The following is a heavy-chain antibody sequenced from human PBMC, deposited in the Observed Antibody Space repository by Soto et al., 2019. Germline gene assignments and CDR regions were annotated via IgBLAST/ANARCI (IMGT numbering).Heavy chain of an antibody. Sequence: SLKISRKGSGYTFTNYWIVWVLQIPGKGLEWMGIIYPGDSDTRYSPSFQGQVTISADRSISTAYLQWRSLKASATGIYYCARYPTLTDYFFHGMDAYLHGPTVTGSS. CDR2: IYPGDSDT. V-gene: IGHV5-51*01. J-gene: IGHJ6*02. CDR1: GYTFTNYW. D-gene: IGHD4-17*01. CDR3: ARYPTLTDYFFHGMDA.